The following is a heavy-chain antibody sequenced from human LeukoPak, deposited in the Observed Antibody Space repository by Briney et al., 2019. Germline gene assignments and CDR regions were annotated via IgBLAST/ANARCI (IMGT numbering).Heavy chain of an antibody. J-gene: IGHJ4*02. V-gene: IGHV4-39*01. CDR3: ARASEYLLLLYYFDF. CDR1: GGSISSSSYY. D-gene: IGHD2-15*01. Sequence: SETLSLTCTVSGGSISSSSYYWGWIRQPPGKGLEWIGTIYYSGSTYYNPSLKSRVTISVDTSKNQFSLRLTSVTAADTAVYYCARASEYLLLLYYFDFWGQGALVTVSS. CDR2: IYYSGST.